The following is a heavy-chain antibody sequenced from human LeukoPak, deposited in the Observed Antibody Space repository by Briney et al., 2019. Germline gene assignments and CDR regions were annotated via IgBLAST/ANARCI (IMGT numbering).Heavy chain of an antibody. V-gene: IGHV3-48*03. Sequence: PGGSLRLSCAASGFTFSSYEMNWVRQAPGKGLEWVSYISSTAGTTYYADSAKGRLTISRDNAKNSLYLQMNSLRAEDTAVYFCARQQQQLWYDWGQGTLVTVSS. CDR2: ISSTAGTT. J-gene: IGHJ4*02. CDR1: GFTFSSYE. CDR3: ARQQQQLWYD. D-gene: IGHD5-18*01.